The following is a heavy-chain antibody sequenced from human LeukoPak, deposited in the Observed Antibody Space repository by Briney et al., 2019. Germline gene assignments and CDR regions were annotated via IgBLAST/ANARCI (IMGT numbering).Heavy chain of an antibody. V-gene: IGHV1-46*01. CDR3: ARAAAMAPDY. D-gene: IGHD5-18*01. J-gene: IGHJ4*02. CDR2: INPSGGST. Sequence: GSSVKVSCKASGGTFSSYAISWVRQAPGQGLEWMGIINPSGGSTSYAQKFQGRVTMTRDTSTSTVYMELSSLRSEDTAVYYCARAAAMAPDYWGQGTLVTVSS. CDR1: GGTFSSYA.